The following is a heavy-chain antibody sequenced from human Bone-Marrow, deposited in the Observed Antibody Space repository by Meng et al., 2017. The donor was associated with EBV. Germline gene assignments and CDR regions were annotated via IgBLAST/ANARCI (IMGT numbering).Heavy chain of an antibody. D-gene: IGHD6-19*01. V-gene: IGHV4-34*01. CDR3: ARGAGYSSGWYGDPKYFQH. J-gene: IGHJ1*01. CDR1: GGSFSDYY. Sequence: QGQLQEAGAGLLQPSEPLSLTCAVFGGSFSDYYWSWNRQPPGKGLEWIGEINHSGSTNYNPSLKSRVTISVDTSKNQFSLKLSSVTAADTAVYYCARGAGYSSGWYGDPKYFQHWGQGTLVTVSS. CDR2: INHSGST.